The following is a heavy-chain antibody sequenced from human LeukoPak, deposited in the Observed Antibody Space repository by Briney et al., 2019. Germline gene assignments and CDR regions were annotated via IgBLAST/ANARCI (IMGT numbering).Heavy chain of an antibody. J-gene: IGHJ5*02. CDR1: GGSISSGGYY. V-gene: IGHV4-31*03. CDR2: IYYSGST. Sequence: SETLSLTCTVSGGSISSGGYYWSWIRQHPGKGLEWIGYIYYSGSTYYNPSLKSRVTISVDTSKNQFSLKLSSVTAADTAVYYCARVLVPAANWFDPWGQGTLVTVSS. D-gene: IGHD2-2*01. CDR3: ARVLVPAANWFDP.